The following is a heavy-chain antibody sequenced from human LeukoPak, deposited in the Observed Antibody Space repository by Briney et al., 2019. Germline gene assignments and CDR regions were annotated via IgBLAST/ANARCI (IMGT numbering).Heavy chain of an antibody. CDR1: GFTFSNYY. CDR3: ARDSLGGSYYRY. D-gene: IGHD1-26*01. J-gene: IGHJ4*02. V-gene: IGHV3-7*05. CDR2: IKQDGSEK. Sequence: HPGGSLRLSCAASGFTFSNYYMTWVRQAPGKGLEWVANIKQDGSEKYYVDSVKGRFTISRDNAKNSLYLQMNSLRAEDTAVYYCARDSLGGSYYRYWGQGTLVTVSS.